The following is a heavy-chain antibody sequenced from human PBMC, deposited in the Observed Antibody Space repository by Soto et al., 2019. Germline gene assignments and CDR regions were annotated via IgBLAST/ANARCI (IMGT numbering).Heavy chain of an antibody. CDR3: ARDARGTRGFDEMDI. J-gene: IGHJ6*02. D-gene: IGHD3-9*01. CDR1: GYFFTCYH. V-gene: IGHV1-2*02. CDR2: INPNSGDT. Sequence: ASVKVSCDASGYFFTCYHIHWVRQAPGRGLEWMGWINPNSGDTEYAQNFQGRVTMTRDTSFNLVYMEMSGLMSDDTAVYYCARDARGTRGFDEMDIWGQGTTVTVSS.